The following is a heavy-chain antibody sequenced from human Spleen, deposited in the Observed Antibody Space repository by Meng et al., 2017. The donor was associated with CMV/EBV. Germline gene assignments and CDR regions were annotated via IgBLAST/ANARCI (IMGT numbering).Heavy chain of an antibody. CDR2: IYPDDSDT. D-gene: IGHD2-2*01. Sequence: GESLKISCKGSGYRFASHWIGWVRQMPGKGLEWMGIIYPDDSDTRYSPSFQDRVTISADKSINIAYLEWSSLQASDTAMYYCVRHGGASELCSTSSCINYYYYFGMDVWGQGTTVTVSS. CDR3: VRHGGASELCSTSSCINYYYYFGMDV. V-gene: IGHV5-51*01. J-gene: IGHJ6*02. CDR1: GYRFASHW.